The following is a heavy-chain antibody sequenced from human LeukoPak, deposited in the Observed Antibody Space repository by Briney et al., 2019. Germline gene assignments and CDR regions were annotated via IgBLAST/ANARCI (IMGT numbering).Heavy chain of an antibody. D-gene: IGHD3-3*01. J-gene: IGHJ4*02. V-gene: IGHV3-48*01. CDR2: ISSSSGTI. CDR3: ARGGITIFGVVPYDY. Sequence: GGSLRLSCAASGFTFSSYSMNWVRQAPGKGLEWVSYISSSSGTIYYADSVKGRFTISRDNAKNSLYLQMNSLRAEDTAVYYCARGGITIFGVVPYDYWGQGTLVTVSS. CDR1: GFTFSSYS.